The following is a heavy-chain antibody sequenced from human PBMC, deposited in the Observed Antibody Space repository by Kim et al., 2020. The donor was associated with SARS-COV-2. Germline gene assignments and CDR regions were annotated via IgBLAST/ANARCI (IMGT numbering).Heavy chain of an antibody. CDR1: GGSISSSSYY. D-gene: IGHD3-16*01. Sequence: SETLSLTCTVSGGSISSSSYYWGWIGKPPGKGLEWIGSMYYGGCTYYNPSLNSRATIPVDTSTHQFSLKLSSVTAADTAVYSFAGQLRSGGRVDPWGQGT. J-gene: IGHJ5*02. V-gene: IGHV4-39*01. CDR3: AGQLRSGGRVDP. CDR2: MYYGGCT.